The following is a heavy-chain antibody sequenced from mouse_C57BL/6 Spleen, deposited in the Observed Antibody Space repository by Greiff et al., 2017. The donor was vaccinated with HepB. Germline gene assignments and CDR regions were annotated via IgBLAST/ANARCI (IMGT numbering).Heavy chain of an antibody. J-gene: IGHJ2*01. D-gene: IGHD1-1*01. V-gene: IGHV1-76*01. CDR1: GYTFTDYY. Sequence: VQLQQSGAELVRPGASVKLSCKASGYTFTDYYINWVKQRPGQGLEWIARIYPGSGNTYYNEKFKGKATLTAEKSSSTAYMQLSSLTSEDSAVYFCARSRYGSSNYFDYWGQGTTLTVSS. CDR3: ARSRYGSSNYFDY. CDR2: IYPGSGNT.